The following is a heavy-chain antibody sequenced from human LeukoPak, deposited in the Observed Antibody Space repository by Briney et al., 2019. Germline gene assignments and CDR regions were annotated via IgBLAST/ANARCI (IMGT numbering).Heavy chain of an antibody. Sequence: PSETLSLTCAVSGYSISSGYYWGWIRQPPGKGLEWIGSIYHSGSTYYNPSLKSRVTISVDTSKNQFSLKLSSVTAANTAVYYCARDRSGYDSYYFDYWGQGTLVTVSS. J-gene: IGHJ4*02. CDR3: ARDRSGYDSYYFDY. V-gene: IGHV4-38-2*02. CDR1: GYSISSGYY. CDR2: IYHSGST. D-gene: IGHD5-12*01.